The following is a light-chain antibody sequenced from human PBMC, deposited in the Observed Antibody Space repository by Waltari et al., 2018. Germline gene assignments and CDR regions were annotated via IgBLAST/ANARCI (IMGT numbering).Light chain of an antibody. J-gene: IGLJ3*02. V-gene: IGLV1-47*01. CDR3: ATWDDSLNGWV. Sequence: QSVLTQPPSASGAPGQEVSISCSGGRPPIPNSVSWYQPFPGTAPKLIVYKDYERPSGVPDRFSASKSGTSASLAISGLRSDDEADYYCATWDDSLNGWVFGGGTKLTVL. CDR2: KDY. CDR1: RPPIPNS.